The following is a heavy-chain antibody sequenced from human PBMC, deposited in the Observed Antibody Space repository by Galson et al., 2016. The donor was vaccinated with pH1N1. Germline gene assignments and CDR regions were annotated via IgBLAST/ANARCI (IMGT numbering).Heavy chain of an antibody. V-gene: IGHV3-30-3*01. CDR1: GFTFSTYA. Sequence: SLRLSCAASGFTFSTYAVHWVRQAPGKGLEWVALTSYDGSNKYYADSVKGRFTISRGNSKNTLYLEMNSLRAEDTAVYYCARETPYSSGWGYYYGMDVWGQGTTVTVSS. D-gene: IGHD6-19*01. J-gene: IGHJ6*02. CDR3: ARETPYSSGWGYYYGMDV. CDR2: TSYDGSNK.